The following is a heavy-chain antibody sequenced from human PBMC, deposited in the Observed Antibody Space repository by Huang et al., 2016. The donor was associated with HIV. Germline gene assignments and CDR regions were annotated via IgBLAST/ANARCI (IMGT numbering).Heavy chain of an antibody. CDR2: ISWNSGSR. CDR3: AKDIGSGSYGGDAFDI. J-gene: IGHJ3*02. D-gene: IGHD1-26*01. V-gene: IGHV3-9*01. Sequence: EVQLVESGGGLVQPGRSLRLSCAASGFTFDDYAMHWVRQAPGKGLEWVSGISWNSGSRGEEDSVKGRFTISRDNAKNSLYLQMNNLRAEDKALYYCAKDIGSGSYGGDAFDIWGQGTVVTVSS. CDR1: GFTFDDYA.